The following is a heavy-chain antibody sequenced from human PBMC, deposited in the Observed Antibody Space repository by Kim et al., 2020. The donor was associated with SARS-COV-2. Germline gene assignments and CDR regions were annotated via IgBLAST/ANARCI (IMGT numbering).Heavy chain of an antibody. CDR2: ISSSSSYI. Sequence: GGSLRLSCAASGFTFSSYSMNWVRQAPGKGLEWVSSISSSSSYIYYADSVKGRFTISRDNAKNSLYLQMNSLRAEDTAVYYCAREPIVATITNYYYYGMDIWGEGATVTVSS. D-gene: IGHD5-12*01. J-gene: IGHJ6*04. CDR3: AREPIVATITNYYYYGMDI. V-gene: IGHV3-21*01. CDR1: GFTFSSYS.